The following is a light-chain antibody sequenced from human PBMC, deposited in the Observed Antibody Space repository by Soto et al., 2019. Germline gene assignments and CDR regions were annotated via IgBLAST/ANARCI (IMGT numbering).Light chain of an antibody. J-gene: IGLJ1*01. CDR1: SSDVGGYNY. V-gene: IGLV2-14*01. CDR2: AVT. CDR3: SSYTSSSTLDV. Sequence: QSALAQPASVSGSPGQSITISCTGTSSDVGGYNYVSWYQQHPGKAPKLMIYAVTDRPSGVSSRFSGSKSGNTASLTISGLQAEDEADYYCSSYTSSSTLDVFGTGTKV.